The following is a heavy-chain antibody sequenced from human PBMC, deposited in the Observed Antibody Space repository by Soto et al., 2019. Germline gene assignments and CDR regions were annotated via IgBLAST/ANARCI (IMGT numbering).Heavy chain of an antibody. CDR2: ITSGSDYI. Sequence: EVQLVESGGGLVKPGGSLRLSCVASGFTFSAYSMSWVRQAPGKGLEWVSSITSGSDYIYYADSLKGRFTISRDNAKNSLFLQMHSLRAEDTAFYYCARTDTGGTYFEFWGRGTLVTVSS. V-gene: IGHV3-21*02. D-gene: IGHD3-16*01. CDR1: GFTFSAYS. J-gene: IGHJ4*02. CDR3: ARTDTGGTYFEF.